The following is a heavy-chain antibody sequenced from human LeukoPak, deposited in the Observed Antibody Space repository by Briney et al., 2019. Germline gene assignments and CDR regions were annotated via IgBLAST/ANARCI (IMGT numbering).Heavy chain of an antibody. Sequence: GGSLRLSCAASGFTFSSYWMSWVRQAPGKGLEWVANIKQDGSKKSYVDSVKGRFTISRDNAKNSLYLQMNSLRAEDTAVYYCAKGQSSSWYDNYYYMDVWGKGTTVTVSS. D-gene: IGHD6-13*01. CDR2: IKQDGSKK. J-gene: IGHJ6*03. CDR1: GFTFSSYW. V-gene: IGHV3-7*01. CDR3: AKGQSSSWYDNYYYMDV.